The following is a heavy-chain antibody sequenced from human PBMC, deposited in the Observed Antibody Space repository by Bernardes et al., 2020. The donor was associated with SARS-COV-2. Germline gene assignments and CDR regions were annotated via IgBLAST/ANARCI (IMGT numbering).Heavy chain of an antibody. CDR3: ARSYNSIFSAFEIFSAFEI. J-gene: IGHJ3*02. CDR1: GYTFTDYY. CDR2: INPNSGGT. D-gene: IGHD3-3*02. V-gene: IGHV1-2*06. Sequence: ASVKVSCKASGYTFTDYYIHWVRQAPGQGLEWMGRINPNSGGTNSAQKFQGRVTMTRDTSITTAYMELYRLTSDDTAIYYCARSYNSIFSAFEIFSAFEIWGQGTMVTVSS.